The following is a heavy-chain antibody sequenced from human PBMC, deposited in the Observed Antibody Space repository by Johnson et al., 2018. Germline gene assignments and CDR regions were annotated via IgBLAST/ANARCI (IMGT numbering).Heavy chain of an antibody. V-gene: IGHV3-9*01. CDR2: LSWNSGSI. Sequence: VQLVQSGGGLVQPGRSLRLSCAASGFTFDDYAMHWVRQAPGKGLEWVSGLSWNSGSIGYADSVKDRFTISRDNAKNSLYLQMNNRRAEDTAVYYCARVCCSGGISNMFDAFDIWGQGTMVTVSS. CDR1: GFTFDDYA. CDR3: ARVCCSGGISNMFDAFDI. D-gene: IGHD4-23*01. J-gene: IGHJ3*02.